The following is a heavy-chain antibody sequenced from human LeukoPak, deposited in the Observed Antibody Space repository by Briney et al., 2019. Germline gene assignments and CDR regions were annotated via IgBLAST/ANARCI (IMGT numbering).Heavy chain of an antibody. Sequence: GGSLRLSCAASGFTFSSYAMGWVRQAPGKGLEWVSAISGSGGSTYYADSVKGRFTISRDNSKNTLYLQMNSLRAEDTAVYYCAKAPYGDYVPWFDPGGQGTLVTVSS. D-gene: IGHD4-17*01. J-gene: IGHJ5*02. CDR3: AKAPYGDYVPWFDP. CDR2: ISGSGGST. CDR1: GFTFSSYA. V-gene: IGHV3-23*01.